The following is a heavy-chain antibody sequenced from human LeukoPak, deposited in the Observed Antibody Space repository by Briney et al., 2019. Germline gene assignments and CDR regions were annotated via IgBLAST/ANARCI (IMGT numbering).Heavy chain of an antibody. J-gene: IGHJ3*02. Sequence: PGGSLRLSCAASGFTFSSYWMHWVRQAPGKGLVWVSRINSDGSSTSYADSVKGRFTISRDNAKNSLYLQMNSLRAEDMALYYCAKGYYYDSSGGAFDIWGQGTMVTVSS. CDR2: INSDGSST. V-gene: IGHV3-74*01. D-gene: IGHD3-22*01. CDR3: AKGYYYDSSGGAFDI. CDR1: GFTFSSYW.